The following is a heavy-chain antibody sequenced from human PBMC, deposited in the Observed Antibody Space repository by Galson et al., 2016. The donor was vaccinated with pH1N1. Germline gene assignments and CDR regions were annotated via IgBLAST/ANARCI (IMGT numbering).Heavy chain of an antibody. CDR3: ARVFEEYFLYGMDV. V-gene: IGHV3-30*04. Sequence: SLRLSCAASGFPFSSYAMHWVRQAPGKGLAWVAVVSYDGKNKYLADSVKGRFTISRANSKNTVYLQMNSLGPDDTAVYYCARVFEEYFLYGMDVWGQGTTVTVSS. CDR1: GFPFSSYA. CDR2: VSYDGKNK. D-gene: IGHD2/OR15-2a*01. J-gene: IGHJ6*02.